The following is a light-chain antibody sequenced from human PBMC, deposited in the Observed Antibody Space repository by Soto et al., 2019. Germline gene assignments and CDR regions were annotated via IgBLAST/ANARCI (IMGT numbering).Light chain of an antibody. CDR2: DAS. CDR3: QQRSNWRTWT. CDR1: QSVSSY. Sequence: EIVLTQSPATLSLSPGERATLSCRASQSVSSYLAWYQQKPGQAPRLLIYDASNRATGIPARFSGSGSGTDFTLTISSLEPEDVAVYYCQQRSNWRTWTFGQGTKVEIK. V-gene: IGKV3-11*01. J-gene: IGKJ1*01.